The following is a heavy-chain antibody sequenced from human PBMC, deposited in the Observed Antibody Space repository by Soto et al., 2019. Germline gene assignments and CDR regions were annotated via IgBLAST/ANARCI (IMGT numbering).Heavy chain of an antibody. CDR2: ISSSGSTI. D-gene: IGHD2-15*01. J-gene: IGHJ5*02. Sequence: QTGGSLRLSCAASGFTFSSYEMNWVRQAPGKGLEWVSYISSSGSTIYYADSVKGRFTISRDNAKNSLYLQMNSLRAEDTAVYYCARFYARYCSGGSCYSEGWFDPWGQGTLVTVSS. CDR1: GFTFSSYE. CDR3: ARFYARYCSGGSCYSEGWFDP. V-gene: IGHV3-48*03.